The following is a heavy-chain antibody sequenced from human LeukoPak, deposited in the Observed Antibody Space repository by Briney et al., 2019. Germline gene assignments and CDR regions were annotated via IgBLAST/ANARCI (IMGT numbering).Heavy chain of an antibody. CDR3: AGSYCSSTSCYGPVDY. CDR2: ISWNRGSI. Sequence: PGRSLRLSCAASGFTFDDYAMHWVRQAPGKGLEWVAGISWNRGSIGYADSVKGGFTISRDNAKNSLYLQMNSLRAEDTALYYCAGSYCSSTSCYGPVDYWGQGTLVTVSS. J-gene: IGHJ4*02. D-gene: IGHD2-2*01. CDR1: GFTFDDYA. V-gene: IGHV3-9*01.